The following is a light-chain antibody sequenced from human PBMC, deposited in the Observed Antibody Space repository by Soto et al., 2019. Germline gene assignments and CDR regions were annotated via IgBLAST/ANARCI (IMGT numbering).Light chain of an antibody. CDR3: QQNFSPFVT. CDR2: SAS. V-gene: IGKV1-39*01. CDR1: ETITDF. Sequence: DIQMTQSPPSLSASVGDRVTITCRASETITDFLNWYQLKPGKAPKLLIYSASNLQPGVPSRFSGSGYGTDFTLPLRGLQHEDSATYYCQQNFSPFVTFGAGTKVEV. J-gene: IGKJ4*01.